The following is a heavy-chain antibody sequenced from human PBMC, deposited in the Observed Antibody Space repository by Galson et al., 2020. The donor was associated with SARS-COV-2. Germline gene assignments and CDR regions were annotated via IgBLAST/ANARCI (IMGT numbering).Heavy chain of an antibody. J-gene: IGHJ6*02. D-gene: IGHD3-22*01. CDR3: TKIPYYYHTSGDPYYSFGMDV. CDR1: GGSINSSNW. Sequence: TLSLTCAVSGGSINSSNWWNWVRQPPGKGLEWIGEIYHSGSTSYNPSLKSRVTISVDKSKNLFSLKLSSVTAADTAVYYCTKIPYYYHTSGDPYYSFGMDVWGQGTTVIVSS. CDR2: IYHSGST. V-gene: IGHV4-4*02.